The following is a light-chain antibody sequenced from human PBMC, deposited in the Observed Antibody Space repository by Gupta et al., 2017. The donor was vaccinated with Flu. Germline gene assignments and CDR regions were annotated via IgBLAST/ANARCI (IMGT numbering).Light chain of an antibody. J-gene: IGKJ1*01. Sequence: LGGTATINCKSSQSVLYSSNSKNYLAWYQQKPRQPPKLLIYWASTRESGVPDRFSGSGSGPDLTLTISSRQAEDVTVYYFQQYDSAPPWTFGQGTKVEIK. CDR2: WAS. CDR3: QQYDSAPPWT. CDR1: QSVLYSSNSKNY. V-gene: IGKV4-1*01.